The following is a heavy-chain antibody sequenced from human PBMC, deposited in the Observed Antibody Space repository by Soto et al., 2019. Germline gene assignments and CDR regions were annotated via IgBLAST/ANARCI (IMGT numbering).Heavy chain of an antibody. J-gene: IGHJ4*02. CDR2: MNPNSGNT. CDR3: ARGLMDYYDSSGLDY. V-gene: IGHV1-8*01. D-gene: IGHD3-22*01. Sequence: GASVEVSWKACGDRFASYDRNWVRQATGQGLEWMGWMNPNSGNTGYAQKFQGRVTMTRNTSISTAYMELSSLRSEDTAVYYCARGLMDYYDSSGLDYWGQGTLVTVSS. CDR1: GDRFASYD.